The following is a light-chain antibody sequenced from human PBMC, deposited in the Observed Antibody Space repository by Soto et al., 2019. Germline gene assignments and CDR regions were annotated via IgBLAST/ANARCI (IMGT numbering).Light chain of an antibody. CDR3: QQYNSWMWT. Sequence: DIHMTQSPSTLSASVGDRVTITCRASQSISSWLAWYQQKPGKAPKLLIYDASSLESGVPSRFSGSGSGTEFTLTISSLQPDDFATYYCQQYNSWMWTFGQGTKVDIK. V-gene: IGKV1-5*01. J-gene: IGKJ1*01. CDR1: QSISSW. CDR2: DAS.